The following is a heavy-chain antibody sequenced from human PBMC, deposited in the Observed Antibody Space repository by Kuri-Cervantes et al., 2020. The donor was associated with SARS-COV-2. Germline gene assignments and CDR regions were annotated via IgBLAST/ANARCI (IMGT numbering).Heavy chain of an antibody. D-gene: IGHD3-10*01. CDR1: GGSISSYY. V-gene: IGHV4-59*01. Sequence: SETLSLTCTVSGGSISSYYWSWIRQPPGKGLEWIGYIYYSGSTNYNPSLKSRVTISVDTSKNQFSLKLSSVTAADTAVYYCARADVRVMFPMVRGVIGAFDIWGQGTMVTVSS. J-gene: IGHJ3*02. CDR2: IYYSGST. CDR3: ARADVRVMFPMVRGVIGAFDI.